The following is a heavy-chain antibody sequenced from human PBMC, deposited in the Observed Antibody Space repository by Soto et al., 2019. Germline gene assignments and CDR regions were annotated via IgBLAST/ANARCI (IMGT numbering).Heavy chain of an antibody. Sequence: GGALRLSCAASGFTFSSYDMQWVRQATGKGLEWVSAIGTAGDTYYPGSVKGRFTISRENAKNSLYLQMNSLRAGDTAVYYCARSPPGGYHYYYGMDVWGQGPTVTVSS. J-gene: IGHJ6*02. CDR3: ARSPPGGYHYYYGMDV. D-gene: IGHD3-22*01. V-gene: IGHV3-13*04. CDR1: GFTFSSYD. CDR2: IGTAGDT.